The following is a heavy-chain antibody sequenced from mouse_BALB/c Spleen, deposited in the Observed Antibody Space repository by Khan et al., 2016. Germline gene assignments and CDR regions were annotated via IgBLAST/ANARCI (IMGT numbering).Heavy chain of an antibody. CDR1: GYTFTDYN. V-gene: IGHV1S29*02. D-gene: IGHD2-3*01. Sequence: VQLKESGPELVKPGASVKISCKASGYTFTDYNMHWVKQSHGKSLEWIGYIYPYNGDSGCNQKFKGKATLTVDNSSSTAYMELRSLTSEDSAVYYCARSGGWLFDYWGQGTTLTVSS. CDR2: IYPYNGDS. J-gene: IGHJ2*01. CDR3: ARSGGWLFDY.